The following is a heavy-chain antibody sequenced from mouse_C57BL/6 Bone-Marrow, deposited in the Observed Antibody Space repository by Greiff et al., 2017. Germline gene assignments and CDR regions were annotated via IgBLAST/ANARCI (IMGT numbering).Heavy chain of an antibody. CDR1: GFTFTSYT. CDR3: SKGRDSAMDY. CDR2: INPSGGYT. Sequence: VQLQQSGAELARPGASVSMSCKASGFTFTSYTMHWVKQRPGQGLEWLGYINPSGGYTKYNEKFKDQATLTADKSSSTAYMQLSSLTSEASAFYYCSKGRDSAMDYWGQGTSVTVSS. J-gene: IGHJ4*01. V-gene: IGHV1-4*01.